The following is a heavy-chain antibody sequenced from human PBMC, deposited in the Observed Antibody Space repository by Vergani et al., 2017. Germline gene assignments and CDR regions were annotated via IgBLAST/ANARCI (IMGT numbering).Heavy chain of an antibody. CDR1: GGSFSGYY. CDR2: IYYSGST. J-gene: IGHJ5*02. V-gene: IGHV4-34*01. D-gene: IGHD6-19*01. CDR3: ARHSTVEWLVKLGWIDP. Sequence: QVQLQQWGAGLLKPSETLSLTCAVYGGSFSGYYWSWIRQPPGKGLEWIASIYYSGSTYYNPSLKRRVTISVDTSKNQFSLKLSSVTAADTAVYFCARHSTVEWLVKLGWIDPWGQGILVTVSS.